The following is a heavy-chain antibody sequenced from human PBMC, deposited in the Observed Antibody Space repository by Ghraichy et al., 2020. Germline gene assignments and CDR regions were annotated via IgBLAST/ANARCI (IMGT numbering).Heavy chain of an antibody. CDR3: ARAPPPRGDPTRDFGY. J-gene: IGHJ4*02. Sequence: SETLSLTCGVSGGSFSGFCWSWIRQPPGKGLEWIGEINHGGTPNYNPSFKSRVTISVDTSSNHLSLQLTSVTAADTALYYCARAPPPRGDPTRDFGYWGQGTLVTVSS. CDR2: INHGGTP. D-gene: IGHD2-21*02. CDR1: GGSFSGFC. V-gene: IGHV4-34*01.